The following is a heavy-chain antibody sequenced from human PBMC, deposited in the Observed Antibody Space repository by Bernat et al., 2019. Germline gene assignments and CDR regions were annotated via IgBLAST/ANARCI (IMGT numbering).Heavy chain of an antibody. CDR2: IDWDDDK. V-gene: IGHV2-70*01. CDR3: ARGGGYDSAHDY. CDR1: GFSLSTSGMC. J-gene: IGHJ4*02. Sequence: QVTLRESGPALVKPTQTLTLTCTFSGFSLSTSGMCVSWIRQPPGKALEWLALIDWDDDKYYSTSLKTRLTISKDTSKNRVVLTMTNMDPVDTATYYSARGGGYDSAHDYWGQGTLVTVSS. D-gene: IGHD5-12*01.